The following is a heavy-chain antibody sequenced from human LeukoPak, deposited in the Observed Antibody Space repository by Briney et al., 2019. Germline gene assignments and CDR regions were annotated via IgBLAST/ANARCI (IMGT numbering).Heavy chain of an antibody. J-gene: IGHJ5*02. CDR3: ARFRRNWFDP. V-gene: IGHV3-66*02. CDR1: GFTVSNNY. Sequence: GGSLRLSCTISGFTVSNNYISWVRQAPGLGLEWVSVIYDFGTTYYADSVKGRFTISRDNSKNTLYLQMNSLRAEDTAVYYCARFRRNWFDPWGQGTLVTVSS. CDR2: IYDFGTT.